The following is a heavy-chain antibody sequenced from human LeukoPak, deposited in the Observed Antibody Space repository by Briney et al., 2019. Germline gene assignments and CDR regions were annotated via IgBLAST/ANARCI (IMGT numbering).Heavy chain of an antibody. CDR2: INHSGST. J-gene: IGHJ3*02. Sequence: SETLSLTCAVYGGSFSGYYWSWIRQPPGKGLEWIGEINHSGSTNYNPSLKSRVTISVDTSKNQFSLKLSSVTAADTAVYYCARSPRWLQFYGRAGHAFDIWGQGTMVTVSS. CDR3: ARSPRWLQFYGRAGHAFDI. D-gene: IGHD5-24*01. CDR1: GGSFSGYY. V-gene: IGHV4-34*01.